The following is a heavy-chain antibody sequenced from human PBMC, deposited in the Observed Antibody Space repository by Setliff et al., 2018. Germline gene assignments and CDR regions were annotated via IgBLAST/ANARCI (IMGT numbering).Heavy chain of an antibody. CDR3: SRLVRFCTRTSCQRLSGDDY. D-gene: IGHD2-2*01. CDR2: INNYSFKT. CDR1: GYTFNNYG. V-gene: IGHV1-18*01. Sequence: ASVKVSCKTSGYTFNNYGITWVRQAPGQGLEWMGWINNYSFKTTYPQKFLDRVTVTTDTSTTTAYMDLRSLRPDDTAIYFCSRLVRFCTRTSCQRLSGDDYWGQGTLVTVSS. J-gene: IGHJ4*02.